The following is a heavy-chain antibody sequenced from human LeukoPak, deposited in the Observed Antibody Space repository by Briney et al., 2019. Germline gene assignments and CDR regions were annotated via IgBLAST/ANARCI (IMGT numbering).Heavy chain of an antibody. J-gene: IGHJ4*02. CDR2: ISGSGGST. Sequence: PGGSLRLSCAASGFTFSSYAMSWVRQAPGKGLEWVSAISGSGGSTYYADSVKGRFTISRDNSKNTLYLQMNSLRAEDTAVYYCAKDPNYYSNHPYFDYWGQGTLVTVSS. V-gene: IGHV3-23*01. D-gene: IGHD4-11*01. CDR1: GFTFSSYA. CDR3: AKDPNYYSNHPYFDY.